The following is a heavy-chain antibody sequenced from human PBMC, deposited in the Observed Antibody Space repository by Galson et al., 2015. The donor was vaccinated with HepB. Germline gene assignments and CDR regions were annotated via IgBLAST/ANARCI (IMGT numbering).Heavy chain of an antibody. Sequence: SVKVSCKVSGYTFSTYSVTRVRQAPGQGLEWMGWISGYSRKTNYAQKFQGRVSMTTDTSTSTVYMELRRLKSDDTAIYYCARGALVVGVAATLNNWFDPWGQGTLVTVSS. CDR2: ISGYSRKT. CDR3: ARGALVVGVAATLNNWFDP. D-gene: IGHD2-15*01. V-gene: IGHV1-18*01. CDR1: GYTFSTYS. J-gene: IGHJ5*02.